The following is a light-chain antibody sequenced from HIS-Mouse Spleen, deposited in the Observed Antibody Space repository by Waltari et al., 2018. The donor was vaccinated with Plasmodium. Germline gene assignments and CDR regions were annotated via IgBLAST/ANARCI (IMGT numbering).Light chain of an antibody. CDR1: QCISSW. Sequence: IQMTQSPSSLSASVGERVTITCRASQCISSWLAWYQQKPGKAPKLLIYNASSLESGVPARFIGRGSGTEFTLTISSLQPDDFATYYCQQYKSYSWTLGQGTKVEIK. CDR2: NAS. V-gene: IGKV1-5*03. CDR3: QQYKSYSWT. J-gene: IGKJ1*01.